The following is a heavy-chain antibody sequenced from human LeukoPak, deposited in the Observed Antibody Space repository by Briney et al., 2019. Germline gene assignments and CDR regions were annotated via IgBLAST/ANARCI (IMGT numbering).Heavy chain of an antibody. J-gene: IGHJ4*02. CDR3: ARGCNSLSCYVPFEY. D-gene: IGHD2-2*01. CDR1: GGSISSGGYS. CDR2: IYHSGST. Sequence: SETLSLTCAVSGGSISSGGYSWSWIRQPPGKGLEWIGYIYHSGSTYYNPSLKSRVTISVDRSKNQFSLKLSSVTAADTAVYYCARGCNSLSCYVPFEYWGQGTLVAVSS. V-gene: IGHV4-30-2*01.